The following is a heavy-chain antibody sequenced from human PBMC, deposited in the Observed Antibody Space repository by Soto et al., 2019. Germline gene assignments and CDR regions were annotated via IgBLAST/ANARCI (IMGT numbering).Heavy chain of an antibody. J-gene: IGHJ4*02. CDR3: ARDLKHDFWSSSADY. V-gene: IGHV1-46*01. Sequence: QVQLVQSGAEVKKPGASVKVSCEASGYTFTNYYIYWVRQAPGQGLEWMGIINPSVGSTTYAQKFQGRVTLTRDMSTSTVYMELSSLRSEDAAVYYCARDLKHDFWSSSADYWGQGTLVTVSS. CDR1: GYTFTNYY. D-gene: IGHD3-3*01. CDR2: INPSVGST.